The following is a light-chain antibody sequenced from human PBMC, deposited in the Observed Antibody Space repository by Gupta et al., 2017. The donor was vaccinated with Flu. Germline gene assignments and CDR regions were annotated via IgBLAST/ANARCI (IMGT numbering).Light chain of an antibody. CDR2: QDI. J-gene: IGLJ2*01. CDR3: QAWDSGTCG. CDR1: ELGDIY. V-gene: IGLV3-1*01. Sequence: SFELTQPPSVSVSPGQTATITCSGTGNELGDIYVSWYQQKPGQSPVLVIYQDIQRPSGIPGRFSGSNSGDTATLSISETQAMDEADYYCQAWDSGTCGFGGGTKLTVL.